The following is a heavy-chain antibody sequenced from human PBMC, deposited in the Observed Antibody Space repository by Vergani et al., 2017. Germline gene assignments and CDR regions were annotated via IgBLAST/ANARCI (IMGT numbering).Heavy chain of an antibody. J-gene: IGHJ3*02. V-gene: IGHV3-23*01. CDR2: ISGSGGST. CDR3: AKDHMKGRGGGSGWYSSWDAFDI. Sequence: EVQLLESGGGLVQPGGSLRLSCAASGFTFSSYAMSWVRQAPGKGLEWVSAISGSGGSTYYADSVKGRFTISRDNSKNTLYLQMNSRRAEDTAVYYCAKDHMKGRGGGSGWYSSWDAFDIWGQGTMVTVSS. CDR1: GFTFSSYA. D-gene: IGHD6-19*01.